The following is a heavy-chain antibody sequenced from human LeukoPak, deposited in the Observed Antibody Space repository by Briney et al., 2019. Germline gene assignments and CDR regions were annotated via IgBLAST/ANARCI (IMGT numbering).Heavy chain of an antibody. CDR1: GGSFSGYY. CDR3: ARLLGYCSDYNCPAWGS. Sequence: SETLSLTCAVYGGSFSGYYWGWLRQSPGQGLEWIGNIQNSATFYYNPSLKSRVTISVDMSKNQFSLKLSSVTAADTAVYYCARLLGYCSDYNCPAWGSWGLGTLVTVSS. J-gene: IGHJ4*02. V-gene: IGHV4-34*01. CDR2: IQNSATF. D-gene: IGHD2-15*01.